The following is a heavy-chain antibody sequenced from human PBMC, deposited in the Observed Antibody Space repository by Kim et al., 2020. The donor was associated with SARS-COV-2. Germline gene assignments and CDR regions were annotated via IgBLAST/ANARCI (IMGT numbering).Heavy chain of an antibody. V-gene: IGHV5-10-1*01. J-gene: IGHJ4*01. CDR1: GYSFTSYW. CDR3: ARHNHGYGSGSYYVDY. Sequence: GESLKISCKGSGYSFTSYWISWVRQMPGKGLEWMGRIDPSDSYTNYSPSFQGHVTIAADKSISTAYLQWSSLKASDTAMYYCARHNHGYGSGSYYVDYWGQGPLVTVSS. D-gene: IGHD3-10*01. CDR2: IDPSDSYT.